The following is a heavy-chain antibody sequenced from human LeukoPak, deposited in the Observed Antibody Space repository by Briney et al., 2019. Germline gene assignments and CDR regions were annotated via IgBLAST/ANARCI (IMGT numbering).Heavy chain of an antibody. V-gene: IGHV1-69*13. J-gene: IGHJ3*02. CDR1: GGTFSSYA. CDR3: ARDEDYDFWSGYYLSAFDI. CDR2: IIPIFGTA. D-gene: IGHD3-3*01. Sequence: SVKVSCKASGGTFSSYAISWVRQAPGQGLEWMGGIIPIFGTANCAQKFQGRVTITADESTSTAYMELSSLRSEDTAVYYCARDEDYDFWSGYYLSAFDIWGQGTMVTVSS.